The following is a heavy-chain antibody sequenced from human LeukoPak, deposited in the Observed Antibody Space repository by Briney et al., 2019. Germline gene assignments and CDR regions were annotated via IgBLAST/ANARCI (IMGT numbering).Heavy chain of an antibody. CDR3: ARGASGIQLWFFDP. J-gene: IGHJ5*02. CDR2: IKQDGSEK. V-gene: IGHV3-7*01. CDR1: GFTFGSYW. D-gene: IGHD5-18*01. Sequence: PGGSLRLSCAASGFTFGSYWMSWVRQAPGKGLEWVANIKQDGSEKYYVDSVRGRFTISRDNAKNSLFLQMNSLRAEDTAVYYCARGASGIQLWFFDPWGQGNLVRVSS.